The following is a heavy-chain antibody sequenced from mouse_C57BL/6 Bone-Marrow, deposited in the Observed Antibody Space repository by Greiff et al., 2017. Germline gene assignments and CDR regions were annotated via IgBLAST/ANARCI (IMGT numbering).Heavy chain of an antibody. V-gene: IGHV1-15*01. CDR2: IDPETGGT. J-gene: IGHJ3*01. Sequence: QVQLKESGAELVRPGASVTLSCKASGYTFTDYEMHWVKQTPVHGLEWIGAIDPETGGTAYNQKFKGKAILTADKSSSTAYMELRSLTSEDSAVYYCTGRGGAYWGQGTLVTVSA. CDR3: TGRGGAY. CDR1: GYTFTDYE.